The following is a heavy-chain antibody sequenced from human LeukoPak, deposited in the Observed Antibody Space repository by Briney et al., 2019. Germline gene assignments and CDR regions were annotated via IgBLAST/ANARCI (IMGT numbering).Heavy chain of an antibody. CDR2: ISLDGATT. CDR1: GFTFSSYE. D-gene: IGHD3-9*01. Sequence: GGSLRLSCAASGFTFSSYEMNWVRQAPGKGLEWVSGISLDGATTYYAGSVEGRFTISRDNSKNTLYLQMNSLRADDTAVYYCVKDHGWLLYSWGQGTLVTVSS. J-gene: IGHJ4*02. CDR3: VKDHGWLLYS. V-gene: IGHV3-23*01.